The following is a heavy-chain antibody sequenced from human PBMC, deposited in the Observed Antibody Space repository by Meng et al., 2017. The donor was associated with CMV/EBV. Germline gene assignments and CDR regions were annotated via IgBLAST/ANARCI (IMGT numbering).Heavy chain of an antibody. CDR1: GYTFTSYG. V-gene: IGHV1-18*01. J-gene: IGHJ6*02. Sequence: ASVKVSCKASGYTFTSYGISWVRQAPGQGLEWMGWISAYNGNTNYAQKLQGRVTMTTDTSTSTAYMELRSLRSDDTAVYYCARDEAALGWNQENYYYYGMDVWGQGTTVTVSS. CDR2: ISAYNGNT. CDR3: ARDEAALGWNQENYYYYGMDV. D-gene: IGHD1-1*01.